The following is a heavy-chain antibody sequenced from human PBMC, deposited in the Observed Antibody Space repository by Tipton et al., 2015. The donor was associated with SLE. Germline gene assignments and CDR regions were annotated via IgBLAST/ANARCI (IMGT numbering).Heavy chain of an antibody. D-gene: IGHD5-24*01. CDR3: ARDPGSRDGYNLRFDY. CDR2: FSQSGRT. Sequence: TLSLTCTVSGGSISDSTYNWDWIRQPPGKGPEWIGEFSQSGRTSYNPSLKSRVTISVDTSKNQFSLKLSSVTAADTAVYYCARDPGSRDGYNLRFDYWGQGTLVTVSS. CDR1: GGSISDSTYN. V-gene: IGHV4-39*07. J-gene: IGHJ4*02.